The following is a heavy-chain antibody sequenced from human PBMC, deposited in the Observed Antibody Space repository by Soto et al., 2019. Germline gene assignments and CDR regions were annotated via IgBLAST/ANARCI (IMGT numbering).Heavy chain of an antibody. D-gene: IGHD3-10*01. CDR2: IYHSGPS. J-gene: IGHJ4*02. CDR1: GGSFSRGDYY. V-gene: IGHV4-31*03. CDR3: ARGYGSGSPRHYFDS. Sequence: QVQLQESGPGLVKPSQTLSLTCTVSGGSFSRGDYYWSWIRQFSGKGLEWIGHIYHSGPSYYNPSLRSRVSISVHTSAFSLKRSSVTAADTAVYYCARGYGSGSPRHYFDSWGQGPLVTVSS.